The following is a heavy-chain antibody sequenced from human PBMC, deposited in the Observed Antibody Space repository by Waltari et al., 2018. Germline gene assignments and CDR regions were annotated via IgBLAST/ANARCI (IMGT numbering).Heavy chain of an antibody. CDR1: GFTFSNSW. Sequence: EVHRVESGGGLVQPGQSLSLSGAASGFTFSNSWMDWVRQAPGKGLEWVANIKQDGSERHYVDSVKGRFTISRDNAQNLLFLQMNSLRAGDTAVYYCSVSLNYWGQGTLVTVSS. CDR3: SVSLNY. V-gene: IGHV3-7*01. CDR2: IKQDGSER. J-gene: IGHJ4*02.